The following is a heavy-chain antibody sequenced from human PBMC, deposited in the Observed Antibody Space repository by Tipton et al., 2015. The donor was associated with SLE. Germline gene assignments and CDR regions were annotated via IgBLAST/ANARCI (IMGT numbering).Heavy chain of an antibody. V-gene: IGHV3-23*01. CDR2: ISGSGGST. D-gene: IGHD6-13*01. Sequence: SLRLSCAASGFTFSSYSMSWVRQAPGKGLEWVSAISGSGGSTYYADSVKGRFTISRDNSKNTLYLQMNSLRAEDTAVYYCAKRVEYGYSSSSGGWYFDLWGRGTRVTVSS. CDR3: AKRVEYGYSSSSGGWYFDL. CDR1: GFTFSSYS. J-gene: IGHJ2*01.